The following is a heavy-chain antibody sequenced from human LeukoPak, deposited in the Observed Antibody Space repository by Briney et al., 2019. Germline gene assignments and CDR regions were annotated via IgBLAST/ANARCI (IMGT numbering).Heavy chain of an antibody. J-gene: IGHJ4*02. Sequence: ASAKVSCKASGYTFTSYDINWVRQATGQGLEWMGWMNPNSGNTGYAQKFQGRVTMTRNTSISTAYMGLSSLRSEDTAVYYCASLGYSYGYTDYWGQGTLVTVSS. CDR3: ASLGYSYGYTDY. CDR1: GYTFTSYD. V-gene: IGHV1-8*01. CDR2: MNPNSGNT. D-gene: IGHD5-18*01.